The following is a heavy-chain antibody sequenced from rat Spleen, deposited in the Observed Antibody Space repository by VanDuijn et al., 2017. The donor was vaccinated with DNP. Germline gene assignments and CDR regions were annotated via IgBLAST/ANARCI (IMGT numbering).Heavy chain of an antibody. CDR1: GFSLTDYH. V-gene: IGHV2-27*01. CDR2: MQSGGGT. Sequence: QVQLKESGPGLVQPSQTLSLTCTVSGFSLTDYHVHWVRQPPGKGLEWMGRMQSGGGTAYNSVLKVRLSISRDTSKNQVFLKVNSVQTEDTAMYFCARSRIAYYSNYNYAMDAWGQGTSVTVSS. J-gene: IGHJ4*01. D-gene: IGHD1-2*01. CDR3: ARSRIAYYSNYNYAMDA.